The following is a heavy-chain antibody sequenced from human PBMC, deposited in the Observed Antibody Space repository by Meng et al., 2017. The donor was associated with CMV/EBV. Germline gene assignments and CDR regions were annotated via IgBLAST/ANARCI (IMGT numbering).Heavy chain of an antibody. Sequence: HRQQSGPGLVKPSETLSLTCTVSGGSISSSSYYWGWIRQPPGKGLEWIGSIYYSGSTYYNPSLKSRVTISVDTSKNQFSLKLSSVTAADTAVYYCVTWLWFGELSGYYFDYWGQGTLVTVSS. V-gene: IGHV4-39*07. CDR3: VTWLWFGELSGYYFDY. J-gene: IGHJ4*02. CDR2: IYYSGST. D-gene: IGHD3-10*01. CDR1: GGSISSSSYY.